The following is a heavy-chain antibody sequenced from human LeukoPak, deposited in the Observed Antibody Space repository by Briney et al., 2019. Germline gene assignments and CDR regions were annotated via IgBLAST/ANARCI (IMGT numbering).Heavy chain of an antibody. J-gene: IGHJ6*02. CDR1: GFTFSSYS. CDR3: ARDRRYYDSSGYYYYGMDV. CDR2: ISSSSSYI. D-gene: IGHD3-22*01. Sequence: GGSLRLSCAASGFTFSSYSMNWVRQAPGKGLEWVSSISSSSSYIYYADSVKGRFTISRDNAKNSLYLQMNSLRAEDTAVYYCARDRRYYDSSGYYYYGMDVWGQGTTVTVSS. V-gene: IGHV3-21*01.